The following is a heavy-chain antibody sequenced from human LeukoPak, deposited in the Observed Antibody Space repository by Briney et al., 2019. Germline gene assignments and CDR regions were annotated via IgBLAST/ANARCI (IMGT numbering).Heavy chain of an antibody. J-gene: IGHJ4*02. CDR1: GSTFSDYY. CDR3: ATWGRNGGFGELFRSPNFDY. Sequence: GGSLRLSCAASGSTFSDYYMSWIRQAPGKGLEWVSYISSSSGYTNYADSVRGRFTISRDNAKNSLYLQMNSLRAEDTAVYYCATWGRNGGFGELFRSPNFDYWGQGTLVTVSS. CDR2: ISSSSGYT. D-gene: IGHD3-10*01. V-gene: IGHV3-11*06.